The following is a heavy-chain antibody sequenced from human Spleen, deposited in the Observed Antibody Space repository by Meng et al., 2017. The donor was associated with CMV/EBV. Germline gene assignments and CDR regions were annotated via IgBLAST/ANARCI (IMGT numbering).Heavy chain of an antibody. CDR3: ARLQPKYWLSGRSLEFDF. Sequence: GESLKISCKGFGYSFTSYWIGWVRQMPGKGLEWMGIIYPDDSDMRYSPSFQGQVTISADKSITTAYLHWSSLKASDTAMYFCARLQPKYWLSGRSLEFDFWGQGTLVTVSS. CDR1: GYSFTSYW. CDR2: IYPDDSDM. J-gene: IGHJ4*02. V-gene: IGHV5-51*01. D-gene: IGHD2/OR15-2a*01.